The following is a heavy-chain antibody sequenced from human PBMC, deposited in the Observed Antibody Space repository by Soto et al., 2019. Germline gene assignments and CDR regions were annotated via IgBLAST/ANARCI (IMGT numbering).Heavy chain of an antibody. CDR2: IYYSGST. V-gene: IGHV4-39*01. CDR3: ARGWTVRGVSNWFDP. Sequence: SETLSLTCTVSGGSISSSSYYWGWIRQPPGKGLEWIGSIYYSGSTYYNPSLKSRVTISVDTSKNQFSLKLSSVTAADTAVYYCARGWTVRGVSNWFDPWGQGTLVTVSS. CDR1: GGSISSSSYY. J-gene: IGHJ5*02. D-gene: IGHD3-10*01.